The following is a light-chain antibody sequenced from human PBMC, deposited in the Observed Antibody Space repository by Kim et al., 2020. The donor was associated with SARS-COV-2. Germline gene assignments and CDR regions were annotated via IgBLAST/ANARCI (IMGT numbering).Light chain of an antibody. J-gene: IGLJ3*02. V-gene: IGLV1-44*01. Sequence: QGVTAYVSGGQSNVGSNPVSCFQNVPGKPPKLIYPTVIQRPSGVPDRFSASKCGTSTSLAISGLQSENRANCYCSTRDDSVNGWMFGGGTQLTVL. CDR1: QSNVGSNP. CDR3: STRDDSVNGWM. CDR2: TVI.